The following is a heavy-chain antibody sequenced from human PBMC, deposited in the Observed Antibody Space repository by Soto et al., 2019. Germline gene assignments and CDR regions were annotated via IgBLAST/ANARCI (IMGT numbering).Heavy chain of an antibody. CDR3: ASSNYYDSSGYYSRYYYYGMDV. J-gene: IGHJ6*02. CDR2: IKQDGSEK. V-gene: IGHV3-7*01. D-gene: IGHD3-22*01. CDR1: GFTFSSYW. Sequence: GGSLRLSCAASGFTFSSYWMSWVRQAPGKGLEWVANIKQDGSEKYYVDSVKGRFTISRDNAKNSLYLQMNSLRAEDTAVYYCASSNYYDSSGYYSRYYYYGMDVWGQGTTVTVSS.